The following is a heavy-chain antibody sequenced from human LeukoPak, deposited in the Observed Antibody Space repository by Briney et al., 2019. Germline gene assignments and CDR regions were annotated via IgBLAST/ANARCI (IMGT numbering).Heavy chain of an antibody. J-gene: IGHJ6*02. Sequence: GASVKVSCKASGYTFTGYYMHWVRQAPGQGLEWMGWTNPNSGGTNYAQKFQGRVTMTRDTSISTAYMELSRLRSDDTAVYYCAKDRSSAESPYGMDVWGQGTTVTVSS. V-gene: IGHV1-2*02. CDR2: TNPNSGGT. D-gene: IGHD6-6*01. CDR1: GYTFTGYY. CDR3: AKDRSSAESPYGMDV.